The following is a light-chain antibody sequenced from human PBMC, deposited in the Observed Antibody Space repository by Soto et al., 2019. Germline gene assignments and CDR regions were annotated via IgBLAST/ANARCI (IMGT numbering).Light chain of an antibody. Sequence: QYALTQPASVSGSPGQSITISCTGNSSDVGGYDYVSWYQQHPGKAPKLMIYDVTSRPSGVCNRFSGSKSGNTASLTISGLQAEDEADYYCSSYTSSSTLVIFGGGTKLTVL. V-gene: IGLV2-14*01. CDR1: SSDVGGYDY. CDR2: DVT. J-gene: IGLJ2*01. CDR3: SSYTSSSTLVI.